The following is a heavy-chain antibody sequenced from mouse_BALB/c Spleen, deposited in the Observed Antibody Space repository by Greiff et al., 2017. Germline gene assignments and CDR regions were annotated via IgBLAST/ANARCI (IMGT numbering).Heavy chain of an antibody. CDR2: IDPANGNT. Sequence: VQLQQSGAELVKPGASVKLSCTASGFNIKDTYMHWVKQRPEQGLEWIGRIDPANGNTKYDPKFQGKATITADTSSNTAYLQLSSLTSEDTAVYYCAPYYDCAMDYWGQGTSVTVSS. CDR1: GFNIKDTY. J-gene: IGHJ4*01. D-gene: IGHD1-1*01. V-gene: IGHV14-3*02. CDR3: APYYDCAMDY.